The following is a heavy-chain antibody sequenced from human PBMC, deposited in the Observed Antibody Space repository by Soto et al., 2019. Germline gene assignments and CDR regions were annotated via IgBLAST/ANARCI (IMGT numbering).Heavy chain of an antibody. D-gene: IGHD2-15*01. CDR3: ARVGYCSGGSCYSGIDY. Sequence: QVQLVESGGGLIKPGGSLRLSCAASGFTFSDYYMSWIRQAPGKGLEWVSYISSSSSYTNYADSVKGRFTISRDNAKNSLYLQINSLRAEDTAVYYCARVGYCSGGSCYSGIDYWGQGTLVTVSS. CDR2: ISSSSSYT. V-gene: IGHV3-11*05. CDR1: GFTFSDYY. J-gene: IGHJ4*02.